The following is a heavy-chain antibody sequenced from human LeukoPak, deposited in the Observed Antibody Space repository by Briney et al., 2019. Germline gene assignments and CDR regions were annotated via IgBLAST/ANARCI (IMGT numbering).Heavy chain of an antibody. J-gene: IGHJ5*02. CDR1: GGSISSSSYY. D-gene: IGHD3-3*01. CDR2: IYYGGSA. Sequence: SETLSLTCTVSGGSISSSSYYWGWIRQPPGKGLEWVGSIYYGGSAYYNPSLKSRVTISIDTSKNQFSLKLTSVTAADTAVYFCASRPVLRFLEYLLYPWGQGTLVTVSS. CDR3: ASRPVLRFLEYLLYP. V-gene: IGHV4-39*07.